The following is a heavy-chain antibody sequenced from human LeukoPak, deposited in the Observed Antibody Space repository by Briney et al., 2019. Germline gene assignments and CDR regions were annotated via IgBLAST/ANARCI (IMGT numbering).Heavy chain of an antibody. CDR1: GASIGPNY. D-gene: IGHD6-13*01. Sequence: SETLSLTCTVSGASIGPNYWSWIRQPPGKGLEWIGYISYSGSTTYNPSLKSRVNISIDTTKNQFSLKLSSVTAADTAVYYCARDHSSSFPYYFMDVWGKGTTVTVSS. V-gene: IGHV4-59*01. CDR2: ISYSGST. CDR3: ARDHSSSFPYYFMDV. J-gene: IGHJ6*03.